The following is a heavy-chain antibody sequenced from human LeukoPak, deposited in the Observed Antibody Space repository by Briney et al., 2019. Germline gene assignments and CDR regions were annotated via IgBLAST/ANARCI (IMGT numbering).Heavy chain of an antibody. D-gene: IGHD3-22*01. CDR2: IYHSGST. J-gene: IGHJ4*02. V-gene: IGHV4-38-2*02. Sequence: SETLSLTCTVSGYSINSGYYWGWIRQPPGKGLEWIGSIYHSGSTYYNPSLKSRVTISVDTSKNQFSLKLSSVTAADTAVYYCARVGVDSSGYYYLVVFDYWGQGTLVTVSS. CDR1: GYSINSGYY. CDR3: ARVGVDSSGYYYLVVFDY.